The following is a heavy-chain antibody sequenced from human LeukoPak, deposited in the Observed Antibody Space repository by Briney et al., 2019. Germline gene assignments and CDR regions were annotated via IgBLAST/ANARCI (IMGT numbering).Heavy chain of an antibody. CDR3: AKSGGYGLIDY. Sequence: SETQSLTCAVSGASISGSGYYWGWIRQPPGKGLEWIGNIYSSGSTYYNASLQSRVTISIDTSKNQFSLRLNSVTAADTAMYYCAKSGGYGLIDYWGQGTRVTVSS. CDR2: IYSSGST. V-gene: IGHV4-39*01. D-gene: IGHD1-26*01. CDR1: GASISGSGYY. J-gene: IGHJ4*02.